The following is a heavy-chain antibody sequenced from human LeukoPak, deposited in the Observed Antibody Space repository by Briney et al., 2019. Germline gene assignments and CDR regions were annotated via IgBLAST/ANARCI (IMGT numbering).Heavy chain of an antibody. CDR1: GFTFDEYA. Sequence: GRSLRLSCVASGFTFDEYAMHWVRQVPGKGLEWVSGISWNSGSIVYADSVRGRFTISRDNDKHSLYLHMKCLRAEDTALHYFTKEGRAIRTDAPWLDNWGQGTLVTVS. CDR3: TKEGRAIRTDAPWLDN. V-gene: IGHV3-9*01. D-gene: IGHD6-19*01. J-gene: IGHJ4*02. CDR2: ISWNSGSI.